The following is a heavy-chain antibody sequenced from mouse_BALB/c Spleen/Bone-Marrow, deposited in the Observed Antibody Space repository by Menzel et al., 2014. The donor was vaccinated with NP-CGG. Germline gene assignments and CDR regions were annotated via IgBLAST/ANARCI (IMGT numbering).Heavy chain of an antibody. J-gene: IGHJ3*01. Sequence: DVKLQESGPDLAKPGASVKISCKASGYSFTGHYMHWVKQSHGKSLEWIGRVNPNNGGTSYNRKFKGKAILTVDKSSSTAYMELRSLTSEDSAVYYCARERDYGFAYWGQGTLVTVSA. CDR3: ARERDYGFAY. CDR2: VNPNNGGT. V-gene: IGHV1-26*01. CDR1: GYSFTGHY. D-gene: IGHD2-4*01.